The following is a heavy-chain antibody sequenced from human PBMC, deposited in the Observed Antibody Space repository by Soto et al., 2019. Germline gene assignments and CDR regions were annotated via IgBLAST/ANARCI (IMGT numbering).Heavy chain of an antibody. CDR1: GGSISSYY. CDR3: ATRYYCTNGVCHDAFDI. CDR2: IYYSGST. Sequence: SETLSLTCTVSGGSISSYYWSWIRQPPGKGLEWIGYIYYSGSTNYNPSLKSRVTISVDTSKNQFSLKLSSVTAADTAVYYCATRYYCTNGVCHDAFDIWGQGTVVTVSS. D-gene: IGHD2-8*01. J-gene: IGHJ3*02. V-gene: IGHV4-59*01.